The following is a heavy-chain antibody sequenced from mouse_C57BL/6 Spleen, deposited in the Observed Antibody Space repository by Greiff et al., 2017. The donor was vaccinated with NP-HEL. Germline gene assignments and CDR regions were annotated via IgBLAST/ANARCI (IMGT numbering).Heavy chain of an antibody. J-gene: IGHJ1*03. CDR1: GYAFSSYW. CDR3: ARSRDYYGSNSYWYFDV. CDR2: IYPGDGDT. D-gene: IGHD1-1*01. V-gene: IGHV1-80*01. Sequence: VQLQESGAELVKPGASVKISCKASGYAFSSYWMNWVKQRPGKGLEWIGQIYPGDGDTNYNGKFKGKATLTADKSSSTAYMQLSSLTSEDSAVYFCARSRDYYGSNSYWYFDVWGTGTTVTVSS.